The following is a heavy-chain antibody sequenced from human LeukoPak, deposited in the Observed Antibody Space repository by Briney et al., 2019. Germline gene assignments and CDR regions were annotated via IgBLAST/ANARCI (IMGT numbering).Heavy chain of an antibody. CDR2: ISYDGNNK. J-gene: IGHJ4*02. CDR1: GFTFSSYA. V-gene: IGHV3-30-3*01. CDR3: ARQEVGIGWFIDF. D-gene: IGHD6-19*01. Sequence: GGSLRLSCAASGFTFSSYAMHWVRQAPGKGLEWVTVISYDGNNKYYADSVRGRFTISRDNSKRTPYLQMNSLRPEDTAVYYCARQEVGIGWFIDFWGQGTLVTVSS.